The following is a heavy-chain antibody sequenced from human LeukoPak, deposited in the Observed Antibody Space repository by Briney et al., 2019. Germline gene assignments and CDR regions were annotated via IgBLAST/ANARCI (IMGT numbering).Heavy chain of an antibody. Sequence: GGSLRLSCAGSGFTFSSYTMIWVRQAPGKGLEWVSSISCSSSYIYYAESVKGRFTISRDNAENSLYLQMSSLRAEDTAVYYCAKYTPANYYGSGSIFDYWGQGTLVTVSS. J-gene: IGHJ4*02. D-gene: IGHD3-10*01. CDR1: GFTFSSYT. CDR2: ISCSSSYI. V-gene: IGHV3-21*04. CDR3: AKYTPANYYGSGSIFDY.